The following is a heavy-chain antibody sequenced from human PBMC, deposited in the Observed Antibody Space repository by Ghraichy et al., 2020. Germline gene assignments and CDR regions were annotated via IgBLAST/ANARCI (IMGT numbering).Heavy chain of an antibody. J-gene: IGHJ5*02. CDR3: AREGSGIAVRENWFDP. Sequence: SETLSLTCTVSGGSISSGGYYWSWIRQHPGKGLEWIGYIYYSGSTYYNPSLKSRVTISVDTSKNQFSLKLSSVTAADTAVYYCAREGSGIAVRENWFDPWGQGTLVTVSS. D-gene: IGHD6-19*01. V-gene: IGHV4-31*03. CDR2: IYYSGST. CDR1: GGSISSGGYY.